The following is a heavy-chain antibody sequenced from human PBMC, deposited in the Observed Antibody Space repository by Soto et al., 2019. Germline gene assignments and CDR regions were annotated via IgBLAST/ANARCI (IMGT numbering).Heavy chain of an antibody. CDR3: ARDPLYDYGDLSHVFDM. J-gene: IGHJ3*02. Sequence: QVQLQESGPGLVKPSQTLSLSCTVSGDSMSRGDYYWSWIRQPPGKCLEWIGFLYHTRSTYYSPSLKGRVDISVDTSKNQFSLKLSSVTAADTAVYYCARDPLYDYGDLSHVFDMWGQGTMVTVSS. V-gene: IGHV4-30-4*01. CDR1: GDSMSRGDYY. CDR2: LYHTRST. D-gene: IGHD4-17*01.